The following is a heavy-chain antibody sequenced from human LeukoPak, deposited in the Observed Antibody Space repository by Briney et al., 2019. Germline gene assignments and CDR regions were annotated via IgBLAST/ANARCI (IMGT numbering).Heavy chain of an antibody. CDR1: GEFFSGYY. CDR3: ARGEDSIRSFDY. D-gene: IGHD4-17*01. V-gene: IGHV4-34*01. J-gene: IGHJ4*02. CDR2: INHSGST. Sequence: SETLSLTCALWGEFFSGYYWSWIRQPRGKGLEGIGEINHSGSTNYNPSLKRRVTISVDTSKSQFPLKLSSVTAADTALYYCARGEDSIRSFDYWGQGTLVTVSS.